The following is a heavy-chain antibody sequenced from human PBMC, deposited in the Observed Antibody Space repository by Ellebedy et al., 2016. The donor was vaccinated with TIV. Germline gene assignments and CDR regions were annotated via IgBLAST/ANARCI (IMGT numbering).Heavy chain of an antibody. D-gene: IGHD2-15*01. CDR1: EFSFTTYA. J-gene: IGHJ4*02. CDR3: VRSPTTYSFGKFDY. Sequence: ETLSLTCVASEFSFTTYAMTWVRQAPGKGLEWVSGISFTNGNAYYRDSVKGRFTISRDNAKNSLYLQMNSLRAEDTAVYYCVRSPTTYSFGKFDYWGRGSLVTVSS. V-gene: IGHV3-23*01. CDR2: ISFTNGNA.